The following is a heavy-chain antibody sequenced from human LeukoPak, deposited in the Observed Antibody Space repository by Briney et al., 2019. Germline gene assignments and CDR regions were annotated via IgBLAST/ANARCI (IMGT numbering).Heavy chain of an antibody. CDR1: GGSISSYY. CDR3: ARARRIQLWLRGDFDY. CDR2: IYYSGST. D-gene: IGHD5-18*01. Sequence: SETLSLTCTVSGGSISSYYWSWIRQPPGKGLEWIGYIYYSGSTNYNPSLKSRVTISVDTSKNQFSLKLSSVTAADTAVYYCARARRIQLWLRGDFDYWGQGTLVTVSS. J-gene: IGHJ4*02. V-gene: IGHV4-59*12.